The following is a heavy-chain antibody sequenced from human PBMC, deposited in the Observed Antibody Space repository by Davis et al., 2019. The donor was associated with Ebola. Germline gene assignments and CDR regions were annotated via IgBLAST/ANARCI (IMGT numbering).Heavy chain of an antibody. V-gene: IGHV3-48*03. CDR3: AREGVVPAAMPIYYYYYMDV. J-gene: IGHJ6*03. CDR2: ISSSGSTI. CDR1: GFTFSTYA. D-gene: IGHD2-2*01. Sequence: GESLKISCAASGFTFSTYAMNWVRQAPGKGLEWVSYISSSGSTIYYADSVRGRFTISRDNGKNSLYLQMNSLRAEDTAVYYCAREGVVPAAMPIYYYYYMDVWGKGTTVTVSS.